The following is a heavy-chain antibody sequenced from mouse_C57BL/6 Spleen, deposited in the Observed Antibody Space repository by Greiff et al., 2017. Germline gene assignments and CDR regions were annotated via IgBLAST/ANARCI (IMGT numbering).Heavy chain of an antibody. J-gene: IGHJ2*01. CDR3: ARGGGYYSIYGDNY. D-gene: IGHD2-5*01. CDR2: IDPSDSYT. Sequence: QVQLQQPGAELVKPGASVKLSCKASGYTFTSYWMQWVKQRPGQGLEWIGEIDPSDSYTNYNQKFKGKATLTVDTSSSTAYMQLSSLTSEDSAVYYCARGGGYYSIYGDNYWGQGTTLTVSS. CDR1: GYTFTSYW. V-gene: IGHV1-50*01.